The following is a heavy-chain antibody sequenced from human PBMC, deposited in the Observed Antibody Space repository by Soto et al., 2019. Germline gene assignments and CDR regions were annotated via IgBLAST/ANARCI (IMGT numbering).Heavy chain of an antibody. J-gene: IGHJ4*02. V-gene: IGHV4-4*02. CDR1: SGSISSNYW. CDR2: IYPSGST. D-gene: IGHD3-16*01. Sequence: VQLQESGPGLVKPSGTLSLTCAVSSGSISSNYWWSWVRQPPGKGLEWIGEIYPSGSTKYTPSLKSRVTISVDTSKNQFSLKLSSVTAADTAVYYCASSDDYIWGSGWGQGTLVTVSS. CDR3: ASSDDYIWGSG.